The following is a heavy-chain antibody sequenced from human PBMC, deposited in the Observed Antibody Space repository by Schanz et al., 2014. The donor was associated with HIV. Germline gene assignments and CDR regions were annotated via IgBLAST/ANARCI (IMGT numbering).Heavy chain of an antibody. Sequence: QVQLVESGGGVVQPGGYLRLSCAASGFTFRNYAMHWVRQVPGKGLEWVAILWFDGSIDYYVDSVRGRFTISRDNSKNPLYLQMNSLRAEDTAVYYCARDNRGDYCLDSWGQGTLVTVSS. CDR2: LWFDGSID. CDR3: ARDNRGDYCLDS. J-gene: IGHJ4*02. D-gene: IGHD4-17*01. CDR1: GFTFRNYA. V-gene: IGHV3-33*01.